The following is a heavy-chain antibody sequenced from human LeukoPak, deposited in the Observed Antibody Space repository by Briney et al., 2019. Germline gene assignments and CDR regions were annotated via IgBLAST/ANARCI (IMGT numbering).Heavy chain of an antibody. CDR3: AREGVDWNQSGEQFEY. CDR1: GYTFTGYY. Sequence: ASVKVSCKASGYTFTGYYMHWVRQAPGQGLEWMGWINPNSGGTNYAQKFQGRVTMTRDTSISTAYMELSRLRSDDTAVYYCAREGVDWNQSGEQFEYRGQGTLGTVSS. J-gene: IGHJ4*02. V-gene: IGHV1-2*02. D-gene: IGHD1-1*01. CDR2: INPNSGGT.